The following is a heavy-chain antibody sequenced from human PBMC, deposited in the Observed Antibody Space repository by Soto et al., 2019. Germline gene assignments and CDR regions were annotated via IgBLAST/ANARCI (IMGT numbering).Heavy chain of an antibody. D-gene: IGHD3-10*01. CDR3: AKDGPYYYGSGSYNWFDP. Sequence: GGSLRLSCAASGFTFSSYAMSWVRQAPGKGLEWASAISGSGGSTYYADSVKGRFTISRDNSKNTLYLQMNSLRAEDTAVYYCAKDGPYYYGSGSYNWFDPWGQGTLVTVSS. CDR2: ISGSGGST. V-gene: IGHV3-23*01. CDR1: GFTFSSYA. J-gene: IGHJ5*02.